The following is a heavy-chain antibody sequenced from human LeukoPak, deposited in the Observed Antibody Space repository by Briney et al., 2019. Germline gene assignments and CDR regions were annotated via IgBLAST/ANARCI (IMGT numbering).Heavy chain of an antibody. Sequence: GGSLRLSCAASGFTFSNHGMNWVRQAPGKGLEWVSGISPRGDITYYADSVKGRFTISRDNAKNSLYLQMNSLRAEDTALYYCASGLVGYYDSSGYFPPIDYWGQGTLVTVSS. D-gene: IGHD3-22*01. J-gene: IGHJ4*02. CDR2: ISPRGDIT. CDR3: ASGLVGYYDSSGYFPPIDY. V-gene: IGHV3-23*01. CDR1: GFTFSNHG.